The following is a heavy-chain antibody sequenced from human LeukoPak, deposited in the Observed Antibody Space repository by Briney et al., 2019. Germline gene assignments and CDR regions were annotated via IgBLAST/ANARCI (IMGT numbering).Heavy chain of an antibody. Sequence: GASVKVSCKASGYTFTSYDINWVRQATGQGLEWMGWMNPNSGNTGYAQKFQGRVTMTRNTSISTAYMELSSLRSEDTAVYYCATDTVAYCGGDCYETWGQGTLVTVSS. D-gene: IGHD2-21*02. J-gene: IGHJ5*02. CDR2: MNPNSGNT. CDR1: GYTFTSYD. CDR3: ATDTVAYCGGDCYET. V-gene: IGHV1-8*01.